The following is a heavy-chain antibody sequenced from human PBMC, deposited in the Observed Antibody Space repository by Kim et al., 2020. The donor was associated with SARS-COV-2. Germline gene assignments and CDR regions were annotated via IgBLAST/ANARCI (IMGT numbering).Heavy chain of an antibody. CDR3: ARDITIFGRGWFDP. D-gene: IGHD3-3*01. Sequence: NPSLKSRVTMSVDTSKNQFSLKLSSVTAADTAVYYCARDITIFGRGWFDPWGQGTLVTVSS. V-gene: IGHV4-4*07. J-gene: IGHJ5*02.